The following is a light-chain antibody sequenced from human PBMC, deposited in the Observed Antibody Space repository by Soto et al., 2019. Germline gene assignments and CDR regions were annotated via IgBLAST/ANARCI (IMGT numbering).Light chain of an antibody. CDR1: HSVSSS. V-gene: IGKV3-15*01. CDR2: GSS. Sequence: LVMTQSPATLSVSPGEKATLSCRASHSVSSSLAWYQQIPGKAPRLLIYGSSTRSTAIPARFSGSGSGTDFTLTISSLQSESGAIYYCQQYDNWPWTFGKGTKVEIK. CDR3: QQYDNWPWT. J-gene: IGKJ1*01.